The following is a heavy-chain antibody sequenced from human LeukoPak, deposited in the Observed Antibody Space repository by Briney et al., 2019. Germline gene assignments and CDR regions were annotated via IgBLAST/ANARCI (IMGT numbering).Heavy chain of an antibody. CDR1: GFTFSSYA. Sequence: GSLRLSCAASGFTFSSYAMSWVRQAPGKGLEWVSAISGSGGSTYYADSVKGRFTISRDNSKNTLYLQMNSLRAEDTAVYYRAKDAHPSLPGVGPFDPWGQGTLVTVSS. J-gene: IGHJ5*02. D-gene: IGHD3-3*01. V-gene: IGHV3-23*01. CDR2: ISGSGGST. CDR3: AKDAHPSLPGVGPFDP.